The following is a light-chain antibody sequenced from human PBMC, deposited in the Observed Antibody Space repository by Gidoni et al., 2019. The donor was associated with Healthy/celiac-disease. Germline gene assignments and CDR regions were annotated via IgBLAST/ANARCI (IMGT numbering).Light chain of an antibody. J-gene: IGLJ2*01. V-gene: IGLV1-47*01. Sequence: QSVLPQPPSASGTPGQRVTISCSGSSSNIGSNYVYGYQQLQGTAPKLLIYRHNQRPSGVPDRFSGSKSGTSASLAISGLRSEDEADYYCAAWDDSLSGLFGGGTKLTVL. CDR2: RHN. CDR3: AAWDDSLSGL. CDR1: SSNIGSNY.